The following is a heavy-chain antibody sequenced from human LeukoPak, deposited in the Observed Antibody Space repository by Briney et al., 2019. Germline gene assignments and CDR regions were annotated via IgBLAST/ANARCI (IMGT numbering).Heavy chain of an antibody. CDR2: IYYSGSS. D-gene: IGHD3-10*01. CDR1: GGPINSGDYY. CDR3: ARSPHIWFAERGWFDP. J-gene: IGHJ5*02. V-gene: IGHV4-39*07. Sequence: SETLSLTCTVSGGPINSGDYYWVWIRQPPGKGLEWIGSIYYSGSSSYNPSLKSRVTMTVDTSKSQFSLKLTSVTAADTASYFCARSPHIWFAERGWFDPWGQGTLVTVSS.